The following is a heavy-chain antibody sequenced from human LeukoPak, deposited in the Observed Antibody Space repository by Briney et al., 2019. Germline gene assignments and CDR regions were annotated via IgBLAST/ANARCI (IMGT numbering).Heavy chain of an antibody. V-gene: IGHV3-21*01. CDR3: ARERDNFWSGYYGNVDF. D-gene: IGHD3-3*01. CDR2: VSTAGSYT. CDR1: GFTFSGYT. Sequence: GGSLRLSCADSGFTFSGYTMNWVRQAQGKGLEWVSSVSTAGSYTYYADSVKGRFTISRDNAKNSLYLQMNSLSAEDTAVYYCARERDNFWSGYYGNVDFWGHGTRVTVSP. J-gene: IGHJ4*01.